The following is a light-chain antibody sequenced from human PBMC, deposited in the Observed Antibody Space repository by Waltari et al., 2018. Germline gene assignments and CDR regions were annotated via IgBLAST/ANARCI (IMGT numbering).Light chain of an antibody. CDR3: QKYGSLPAT. CDR2: DAS. V-gene: IGKV3-20*01. Sequence: EIVLTQSGTLSLSPGERATLSCRASQSVSRYLARYQQKPGQAPRLLIYDASSRATGIPDRFSGSGSGTDFSLTISRLEPEDFAVYYCQKYGSLPATFGQGTKVEIK. J-gene: IGKJ1*01. CDR1: QSVSRY.